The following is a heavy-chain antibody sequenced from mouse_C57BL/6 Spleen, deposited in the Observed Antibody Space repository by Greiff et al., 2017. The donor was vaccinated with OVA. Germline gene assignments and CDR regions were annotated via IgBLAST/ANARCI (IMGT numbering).Heavy chain of an antibody. J-gene: IGHJ4*01. CDR3: EREGDYYGSSFYAMDY. Sequence: QVQLQQPGAELVRPGSSVKLSCKASGYTFTSYWMHWVKQRPIQGLEWIGNIDPSDSETHYNQKFKDKATLTVDKSSSTAYMQLSSLTSEDSAVYYCEREGDYYGSSFYAMDYWGQGTSVTVSS. CDR1: GYTFTSYW. V-gene: IGHV1-52*01. CDR2: IDPSDSET. D-gene: IGHD1-1*01.